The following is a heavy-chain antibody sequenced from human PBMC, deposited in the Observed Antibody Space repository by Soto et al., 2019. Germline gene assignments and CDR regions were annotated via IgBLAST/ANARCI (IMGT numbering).Heavy chain of an antibody. CDR2: ISSSGGST. Sequence: GGSLRLSCAASGFTFSSYAMSWVRQAPGKGLEWVSAISSSGGSTYYADSVKGRFTISRDNSKNTLYLQMNSLRAEETAVYYCAKERTPPSSWYYYYYGMDVWGQGTTVTVSS. D-gene: IGHD6-13*01. CDR3: AKERTPPSSWYYYYYGMDV. V-gene: IGHV3-23*01. CDR1: GFTFSSYA. J-gene: IGHJ6*02.